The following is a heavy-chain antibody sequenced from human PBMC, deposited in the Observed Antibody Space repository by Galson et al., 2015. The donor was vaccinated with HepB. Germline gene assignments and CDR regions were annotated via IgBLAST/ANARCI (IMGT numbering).Heavy chain of an antibody. CDR3: ISSYWGAPNY. V-gene: IGHV3-74*01. D-gene: IGHD3-10*01. J-gene: IGHJ4*02. CDR1: GFTFSNSW. Sequence: SLRLSCAASGFTFSNSWMHWVRQTPGKGLVWVSRINTDGSSATYADSVKGRFTISRDNAKNTLYLQMNSLRAEDTAVSYCISSYWGAPNYWGQGTLVTVSS. CDR2: INTDGSSA.